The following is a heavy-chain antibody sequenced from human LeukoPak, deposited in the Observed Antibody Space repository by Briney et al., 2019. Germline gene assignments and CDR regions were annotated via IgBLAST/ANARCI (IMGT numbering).Heavy chain of an antibody. Sequence: GGSLRLSCAASGFTFSSYAMSWVRQAPGKGLEWVSAISGSGGSTYYADSVKGRFTISRDNSKNTLYLQMNSLRAEDTAVYYCAKGPNPYCSGGSCYGWGQGTLVTVSS. D-gene: IGHD2-15*01. CDR1: GFTFSSYA. CDR2: ISGSGGST. J-gene: IGHJ4*02. V-gene: IGHV3-23*01. CDR3: AKGPNPYCSGGSCYG.